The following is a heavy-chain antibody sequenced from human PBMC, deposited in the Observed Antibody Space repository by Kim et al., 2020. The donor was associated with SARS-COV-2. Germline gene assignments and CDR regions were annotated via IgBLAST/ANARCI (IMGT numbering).Heavy chain of an antibody. D-gene: IGHD6-19*01. Sequence: ASVKVSCKASGYTFTSYGISWVRQAPGQGLEWMGWISAYNGNTNYAQKLQGRVTMTTDTSTSTAYMELRSLRSDDTAVYYCARDRLDSSGWYNYYYGMDVWGQVTTVTVSS. J-gene: IGHJ6*02. CDR3: ARDRLDSSGWYNYYYGMDV. V-gene: IGHV1-18*01. CDR1: GYTFTSYG. CDR2: ISAYNGNT.